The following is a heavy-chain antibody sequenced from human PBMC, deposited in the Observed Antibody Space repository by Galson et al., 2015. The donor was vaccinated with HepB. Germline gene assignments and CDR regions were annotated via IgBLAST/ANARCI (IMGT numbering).Heavy chain of an antibody. Sequence: SLRLSCAASGFTFSNAWMSWVRQAPGKGLEWVGRIKSKTDGGTTDYAAPVKGRFTISRDDSKNTLYLQMNSLKTEDTAVYYCTTYGSGSYYRGDAFDIWGQGTMVTVSS. J-gene: IGHJ3*02. D-gene: IGHD3-10*01. CDR1: GFTFSNAW. V-gene: IGHV3-15*01. CDR2: IKSKTDGGTT. CDR3: TTYGSGSYYRGDAFDI.